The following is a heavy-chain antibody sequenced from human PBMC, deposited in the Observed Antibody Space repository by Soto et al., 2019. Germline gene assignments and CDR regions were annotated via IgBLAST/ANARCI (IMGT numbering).Heavy chain of an antibody. CDR3: ARGAYYYDSSRLSY. V-gene: IGHV3-48*01. CDR2: ISSSSSTI. D-gene: IGHD3-22*01. J-gene: IGHJ4*02. CDR1: GFTFSSYS. Sequence: PGGSLRLSCAASGFTFSSYSMNWVRQAPGKGLEWVSYISSSSSTIYYADSVKGRFTISRDNAKNSLYLQMNSLRAEDTAVYYCARGAYYYDSSRLSYWGQGTLVTVSS.